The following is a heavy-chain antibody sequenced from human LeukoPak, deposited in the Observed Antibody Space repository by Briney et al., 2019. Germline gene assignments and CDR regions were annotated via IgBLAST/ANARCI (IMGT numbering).Heavy chain of an antibody. D-gene: IGHD2-2*02. CDR1: GGSISSYY. Sequence: SETLSLTCTVSGGSISSYYWSWIRQPAGKGLEWIGRIYTSGSTNYNPSLKSRVTMSVDTSKNQSSLKLSSVTAADTAVYYCARDSDIVVVPAAIGRHCSGGSCYRGPLPGNSKGDAFDIWGQGTMVTVSS. CDR3: ARDSDIVVVPAAIGRHCSGGSCYRGPLPGNSKGDAFDI. V-gene: IGHV4-4*07. J-gene: IGHJ3*02. CDR2: IYTSGST.